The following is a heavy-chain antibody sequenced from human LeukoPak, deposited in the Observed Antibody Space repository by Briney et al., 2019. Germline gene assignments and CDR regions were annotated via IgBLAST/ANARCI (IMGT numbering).Heavy chain of an antibody. D-gene: IGHD5-12*01. CDR1: GFTFTSYG. CDR3: AKSIVAGTLHYYYGMDV. CDR2: ISYDGSNK. J-gene: IGHJ6*02. Sequence: GGSLRLSCAASGFTFTSYGIHWVRQAPGTGLEWVAVISYDGSNKNYADSVKGRFTISRDNSKHTLYLQMNRLRAEDTAVYYCAKSIVAGTLHYYYGMDVWGQGTTVTVSS. V-gene: IGHV3-30*18.